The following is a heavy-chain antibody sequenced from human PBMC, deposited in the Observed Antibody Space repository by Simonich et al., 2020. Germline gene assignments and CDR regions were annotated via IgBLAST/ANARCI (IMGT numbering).Heavy chain of an antibody. D-gene: IGHD1-1*01. CDR1: GYTFTGYY. V-gene: IGHV1-2*02. J-gene: IGHJ4*02. CDR2: INPKSGCT. Sequence: QVQLVQSGAEVKKPGASVKVSCKAAGYTFTGYYMHWVRQAPGQGLDGRGGINPKSGCTNYAQKIQGRVTMTRDTSISKAYRELSRLRSDDTAVYYCASSKRGYNWNDFDYWGQGTLVTVSS. CDR3: ASSKRGYNWNDFDY.